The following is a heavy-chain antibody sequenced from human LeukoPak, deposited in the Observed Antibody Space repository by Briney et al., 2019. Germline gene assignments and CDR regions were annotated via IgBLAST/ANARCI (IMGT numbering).Heavy chain of an antibody. Sequence: GGSLRLSCAASGFAFSSHWMSWVRQAPGKGLEWVANIKKDGSEKYYVDAVKGRFTISRDNAKNTLYLQMNSLRAEDTAVYYCARGGYNWNDGDAFDIWGQGTMVTVSS. J-gene: IGHJ3*02. CDR3: ARGGYNWNDGDAFDI. CDR1: GFAFSSHW. D-gene: IGHD1-20*01. V-gene: IGHV3-7*01. CDR2: IKKDGSEK.